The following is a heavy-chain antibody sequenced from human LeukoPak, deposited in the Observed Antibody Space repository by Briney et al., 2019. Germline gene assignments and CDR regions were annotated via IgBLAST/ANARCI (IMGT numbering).Heavy chain of an antibody. D-gene: IGHD4-4*01. Sequence: GESLKISCKGSGYSFTSYWIGWVRQMPGKGLEWMGIIYPGDSGTRYSPSFQGQVTISADKSISTAYLQWSSLKASDTAMYYCATNYSGNLYYFDYWGQGTLVTVSS. J-gene: IGHJ4*02. V-gene: IGHV5-51*01. CDR2: IYPGDSGT. CDR3: ATNYSGNLYYFDY. CDR1: GYSFTSYW.